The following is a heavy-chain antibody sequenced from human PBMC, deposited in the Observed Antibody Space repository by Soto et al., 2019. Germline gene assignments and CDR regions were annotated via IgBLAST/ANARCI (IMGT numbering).Heavy chain of an antibody. CDR3: AKDWGSSGWFNWFDP. J-gene: IGHJ5*02. CDR2: ISHDGSNT. V-gene: IGHV3-30*18. D-gene: IGHD6-19*01. Sequence: QVQLVESGGGVVQPGRSLRLSCVASGFTLSNTGMHWVRQAPGKGLEWVAMISHDGSNTYYGDSVKGRFTISRDNSWNTLYLQMDSLRPEDTSVYYCAKDWGSSGWFNWFDPWGAGTLVTVSS. CDR1: GFTLSNTG.